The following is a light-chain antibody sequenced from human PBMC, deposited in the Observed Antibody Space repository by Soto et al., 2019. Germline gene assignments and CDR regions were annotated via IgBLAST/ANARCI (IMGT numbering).Light chain of an antibody. CDR2: GAS. CDR3: QQYGNSRT. V-gene: IGKV3-20*01. J-gene: IGKJ1*01. CDR1: QSLSSSY. Sequence: EIALAQSPGTLSLSPGERATLPCRASQSLSSSYLAWYQQKPGQAPRLLIYGASSRATGIPDRLSGSGSGTDFTLTISRMEPEDSAVYYCQQYGNSRTFGQGTKVDIK.